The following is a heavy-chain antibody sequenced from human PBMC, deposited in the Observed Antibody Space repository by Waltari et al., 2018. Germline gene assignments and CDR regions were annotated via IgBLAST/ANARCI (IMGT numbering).Heavy chain of an antibody. Sequence: QVQLVQSGAEVKKPGASVTVSCKASGYTFTSYGVSWVRQAPGQGLEWMGWISAYNGNTNYAKKLQGRVTMTTDTSTSKAYMGLRSLRSDDTAVYYGARGGGRIASGWYDVDYWGQGTLVTVSS. D-gene: IGHD6-19*01. CDR2: ISAYNGNT. CDR1: GYTFTSYG. V-gene: IGHV1-18*01. CDR3: ARGGGRIASGWYDVDY. J-gene: IGHJ4*02.